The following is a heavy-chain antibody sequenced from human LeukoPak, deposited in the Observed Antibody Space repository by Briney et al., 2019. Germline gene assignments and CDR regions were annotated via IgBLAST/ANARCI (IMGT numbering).Heavy chain of an antibody. V-gene: IGHV3-21*01. J-gene: IGHJ4*02. CDR3: ARDRITVAATETSFDY. CDR1: GFTFSSYN. D-gene: IGHD6-19*01. CDR2: ISGSSSYI. Sequence: PGGSLRLPCAGSGFTFSSYNMNWVRQAPGKGLEWVSSISGSSSYIYYADSVKGRFTISRGNAKNSLYLQMNSLRAEDTAVYYCARDRITVAATETSFDYWGQGTLVTVSS.